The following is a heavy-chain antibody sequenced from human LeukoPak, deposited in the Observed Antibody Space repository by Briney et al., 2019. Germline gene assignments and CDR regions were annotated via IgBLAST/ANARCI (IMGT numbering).Heavy chain of an antibody. CDR1: GDFISSYY. CDR2: IYTSGTT. V-gene: IGHV4-4*07. CDR3: AKDRSSGWRPYYFDY. D-gene: IGHD6-19*01. Sequence: SETLSLTCIVSGDFISSYYWSWIRQPAGKGLEWIGRIYTSGTTNYNPSLKSRVTMSVDTSKNQFSLELSSVTAADTAVYYCAKDRSSGWRPYYFDYWGQGTLVTVSS. J-gene: IGHJ4*02.